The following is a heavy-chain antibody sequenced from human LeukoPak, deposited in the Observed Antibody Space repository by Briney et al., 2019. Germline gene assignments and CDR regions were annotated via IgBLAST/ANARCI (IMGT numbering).Heavy chain of an antibody. D-gene: IGHD5-24*01. CDR2: IYYSGST. CDR1: GGSISSSSYY. J-gene: IGHJ6*03. Sequence: SETLSLTCTVSGGSISSSSYYWGWIRQPPGKGLEWIGSIYYSGSTYYNPSLKSRVTISVDTSKNQFSLKLSSVTAADTAVYYCASGRDGYNIYYYYYMDFWGKGTTVTVSS. V-gene: IGHV4-39*01. CDR3: ASGRDGYNIYYYYYMDF.